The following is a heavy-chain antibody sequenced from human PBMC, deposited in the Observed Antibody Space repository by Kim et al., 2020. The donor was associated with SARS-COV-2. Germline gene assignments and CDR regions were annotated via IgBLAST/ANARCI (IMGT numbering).Heavy chain of an antibody. D-gene: IGHD6-13*01. V-gene: IGHV3-23*01. CDR2: ISGSGTLF. CDR1: GSTFSIYA. Sequence: GGSLRLSCAASGSTFSIYATSWVRQAPGRGLEWVSAISGSGTLFHYADSVKGRFTLSRDNSRNTLYLHMNSLRAEDTAVYYRTTWSRQSSRWTPAPDY. CDR3: TTWSRQSSRWTPAPDY. J-gene: IGHJ4*01.